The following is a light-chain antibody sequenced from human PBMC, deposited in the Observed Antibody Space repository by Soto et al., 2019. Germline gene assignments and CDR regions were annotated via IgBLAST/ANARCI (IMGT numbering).Light chain of an antibody. J-gene: IGKJ1*01. Sequence: EIVLPQSPGALSLSPGERATLSCRASQSVSSAHLAWYQQKPGQAPRLLIYGASSRATGIPDRFSGSGSGTDFTLTISRLEPEDFAVYYCQQYGSSRTFGQGTKVDIK. V-gene: IGKV3-20*01. CDR2: GAS. CDR1: QSVSSAH. CDR3: QQYGSSRT.